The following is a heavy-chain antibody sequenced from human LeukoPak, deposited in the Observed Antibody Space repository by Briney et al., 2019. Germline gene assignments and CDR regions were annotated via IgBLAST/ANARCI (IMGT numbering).Heavy chain of an antibody. J-gene: IGHJ4*02. CDR3: ARGRRYYDSSGYYYFDY. Sequence: SETLSLTCAVYGGSFSGYYWSWIRQPPGKGLEWIGEINHSGGTNYNPSLKSRVTISVDTSKNQFSLKLSSVTAADTAVYYCARGRRYYDSSGYYYFDYWGQGTLVTVSS. CDR1: GGSFSGYY. V-gene: IGHV4-34*01. CDR2: INHSGGT. D-gene: IGHD3-22*01.